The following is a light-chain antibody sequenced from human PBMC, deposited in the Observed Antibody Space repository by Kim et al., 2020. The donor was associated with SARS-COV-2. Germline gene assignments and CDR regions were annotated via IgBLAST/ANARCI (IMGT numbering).Light chain of an antibody. CDR3: AAWDDTLSARV. CDR2: AHK. CDR1: TSNACKPF. J-gene: IGLJ3*02. Sequence: GQSVPISFADRTSNACKPFFYWSQRPPGTAPRLLIYAHKRRPSGVPARFSGSKSGTSASLAISELRSEDEANYYWAAWDDTLSARVFGGGTQLTV. V-gene: IGLV1-47*02.